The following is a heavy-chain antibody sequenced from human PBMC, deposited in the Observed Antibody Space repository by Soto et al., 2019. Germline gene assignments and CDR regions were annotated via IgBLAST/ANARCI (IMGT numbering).Heavy chain of an antibody. CDR2: MNPNSGNT. J-gene: IGHJ4*02. D-gene: IGHD3-10*01. CDR1: GYSFTSYD. V-gene: IGHV1-8*01. CDR3: TRGPFGSGSYCDV. Sequence: QVQLVQSGAEVKKPGASVKVSCKASGYSFTSYDINWVRQASGQGLEWMGRMNPNSGNTGYVQKFQGRVTMTKNASINTAYMELNSLTSDDTAVYYCTRGPFGSGSYCDVWGQGTLVAVTS.